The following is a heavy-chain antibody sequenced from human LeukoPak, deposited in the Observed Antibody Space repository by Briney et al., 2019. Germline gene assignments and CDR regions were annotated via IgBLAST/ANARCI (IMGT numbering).Heavy chain of an antibody. Sequence: GGSLRLSCAASGLTFSSYRMSWVRQAPGRGLEWVGRIKSKSDGGTTEYAAPVEDRFSISRDDSKNTVYLQMNSLKTEDTAIYYCTTDLGDYWGQGTLVTVSS. CDR3: TTDLGDY. D-gene: IGHD3-16*01. CDR2: IKSKSDGGTT. V-gene: IGHV3-15*01. CDR1: GLTFSSYR. J-gene: IGHJ4*02.